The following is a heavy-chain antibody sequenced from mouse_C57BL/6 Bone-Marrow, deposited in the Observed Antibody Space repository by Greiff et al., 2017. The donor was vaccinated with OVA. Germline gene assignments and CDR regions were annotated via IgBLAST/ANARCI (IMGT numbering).Heavy chain of an antibody. D-gene: IGHD2-2*01. CDR1: GFSLTSYG. CDR2: IWSGGST. Sequence: VMLVESGPGLVQPSQSLSITCTVSGFSLTSYGVHWVRQSPGKGLEWLGVIWSGGSTDYNAAFISRLSISKDNSKSQVFFKMNSLQADDTAIYYCARMTYGYDVGAYAMDYWGQGTSVTVSS. V-gene: IGHV2-2*01. J-gene: IGHJ4*01. CDR3: ARMTYGYDVGAYAMDY.